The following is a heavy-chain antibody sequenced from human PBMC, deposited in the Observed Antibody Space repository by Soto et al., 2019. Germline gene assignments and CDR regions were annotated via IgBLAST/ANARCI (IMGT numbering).Heavy chain of an antibody. CDR1: GFTFSSYA. CDR2: ISGSGGST. Sequence: GGSLRLSCAASGFTFSSYAMSWVRQAPGKELEWVSAISGSGGSTYYADSVKGRFTISRDNSKNTLYLQMNSLRAEDTAVYYCAGGITIFLTSDYGMDVWGQGTTVTVSS. D-gene: IGHD3-9*01. J-gene: IGHJ6*02. V-gene: IGHV3-23*01. CDR3: AGGITIFLTSDYGMDV.